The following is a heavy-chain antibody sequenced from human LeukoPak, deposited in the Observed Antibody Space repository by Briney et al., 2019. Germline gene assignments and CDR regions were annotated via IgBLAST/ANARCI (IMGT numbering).Heavy chain of an antibody. CDR3: GRDGIAARQRLDY. J-gene: IGHJ4*02. Sequence: GGSLRLSCAASGFTFSSYSMSWVRQAPGKGLEWISSISSSSSYIYYADSVKGRFTISRDNAKNSLYLQMNSLRADDTAVYYCGRDGIAARQRLDYWGQGTLVTVSS. CDR2: ISSSSSYI. V-gene: IGHV3-21*01. CDR1: GFTFSSYS. D-gene: IGHD6-6*01.